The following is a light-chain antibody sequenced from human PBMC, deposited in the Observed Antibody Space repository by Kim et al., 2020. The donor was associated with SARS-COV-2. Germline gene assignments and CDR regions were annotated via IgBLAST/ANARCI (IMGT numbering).Light chain of an antibody. V-gene: IGLV2-14*04. Sequence: QSSTISCTGTSSDVGGYNYVSGYQQHPGKAPKLMIYDVSKRPSGVSNRFSGSKSGNTASLTISGLQAEDEADYYCSSYTSSSTPVVFGGGTQLTVL. CDR2: DVS. CDR1: SSDVGGYNY. J-gene: IGLJ2*01. CDR3: SSYTSSSTPVV.